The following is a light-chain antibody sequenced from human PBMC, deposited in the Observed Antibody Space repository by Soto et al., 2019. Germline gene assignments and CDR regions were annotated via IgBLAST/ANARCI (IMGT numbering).Light chain of an antibody. CDR3: QQYTNWPYT. Sequence: EIVMTQSPATLSVSPGERASLSCRASQSVGNNLAWYQQTSGQAPRLLIYGASIRATGIPAMFSDSESGTEYTVTISSLQSEDFSGYAFQQYTNWPYTFGQGTKLEIK. J-gene: IGKJ2*01. CDR1: QSVGNN. CDR2: GAS. V-gene: IGKV3-15*01.